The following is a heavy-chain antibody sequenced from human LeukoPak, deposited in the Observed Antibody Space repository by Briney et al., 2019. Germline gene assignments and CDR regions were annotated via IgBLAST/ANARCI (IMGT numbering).Heavy chain of an antibody. J-gene: IGHJ3*02. V-gene: IGHV3-21*01. CDR2: VSTGSNYI. CDR3: ARAPPYYDILTGLGFDI. D-gene: IGHD3-9*01. CDR1: GFTFSSYS. Sequence: PGGSLRLSCTASGFTFSSYSLNWVRQAPGKGLEWVSSVSTGSNYIYYADSVKGRFTISRDNDKNSLYLQMNSLRAEDTAVYYCARAPPYYDILTGLGFDIWGQGTMVTVSS.